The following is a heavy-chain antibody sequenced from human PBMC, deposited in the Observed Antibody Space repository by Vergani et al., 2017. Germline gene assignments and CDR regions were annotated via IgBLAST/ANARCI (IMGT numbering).Heavy chain of an antibody. J-gene: IGHJ3*02. CDR2: ISSSSSYI. Sequence: EVQLVESGGGLVKPGGSLRLSCAASGFTFSSYSMNWVRQAPGKGLEWVSSISSSSSYIYYADSVKGRFTISSDNAKNSLYLQMNSLRAEDTAVYYCARVDVGALNNAFDIWGQGTMVTVSS. CDR3: ARVDVGALNNAFDI. CDR1: GFTFSSYS. V-gene: IGHV3-21*01. D-gene: IGHD3-16*01.